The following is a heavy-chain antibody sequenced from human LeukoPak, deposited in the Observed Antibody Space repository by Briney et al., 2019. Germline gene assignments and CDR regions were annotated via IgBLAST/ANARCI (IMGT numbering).Heavy chain of an antibody. CDR2: ISAYNGNT. J-gene: IGHJ1*01. Sequence: ASVKVSCKASGYTFTSYGISWVRQAPGQGLEWMGWISAYNGNTNYAQKLQGRVTMTTDTSTSTAYMELRSLRSDDTAVYYCARDPSEGYYDSSGWPSEYFQHWGQGTLVTVSS. CDR1: GYTFTSYG. V-gene: IGHV1-18*01. CDR3: ARDPSEGYYDSSGWPSEYFQH. D-gene: IGHD3-22*01.